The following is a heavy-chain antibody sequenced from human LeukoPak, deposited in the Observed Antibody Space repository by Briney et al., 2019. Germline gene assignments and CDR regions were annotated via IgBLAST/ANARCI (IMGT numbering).Heavy chain of an antibody. CDR1: GGSISSSSYY. CDR2: IYYSGST. Sequence: SETLSLTCTVSGGSISSSSYYWGWIRQPPGKGLEWIGSIYYSGSTYYNPSLKSRVTISVDTSKNQFSLKLSSVTAADTAVYYCASQTGSSMDLDYWGQGTLVTVSS. D-gene: IGHD2-15*01. CDR3: ASQTGSSMDLDY. V-gene: IGHV4-39*07. J-gene: IGHJ4*02.